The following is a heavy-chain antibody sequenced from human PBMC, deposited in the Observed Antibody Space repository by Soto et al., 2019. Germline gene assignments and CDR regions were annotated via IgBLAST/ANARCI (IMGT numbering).Heavy chain of an antibody. CDR3: ARAGSYYDFWSASVSAFDI. CDR1: GYTFTSYY. CDR2: INPSGGST. Sequence: ASVKVSCKASGYTFTSYYMHWVRQAPGQGLEWMGIINPSGGSTSYAQKFQGRVTMTRDTSTSTVYMELSSLRSEDTAVYYCARAGSYYDFWSASVSAFDIWGQGTMVTVSS. D-gene: IGHD3-3*01. V-gene: IGHV1-46*03. J-gene: IGHJ3*02.